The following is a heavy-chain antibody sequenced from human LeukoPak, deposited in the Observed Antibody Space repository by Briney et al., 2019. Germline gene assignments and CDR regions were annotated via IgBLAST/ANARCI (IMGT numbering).Heavy chain of an antibody. CDR2: IIPIFGTA. Sequence: SVKVSCKTSGGTFSSYAISWVRQAPGQGLEWMGGIIPIFGTANYAQKFQGRVTITADESTSTAYMELSSLRSEDTAVYYCARGHIVVVPAATEAWFDPWGLGTLITVSS. V-gene: IGHV1-69*13. J-gene: IGHJ5*02. CDR3: ARGHIVVVPAATEAWFDP. CDR1: GGTFSSYA. D-gene: IGHD2-2*01.